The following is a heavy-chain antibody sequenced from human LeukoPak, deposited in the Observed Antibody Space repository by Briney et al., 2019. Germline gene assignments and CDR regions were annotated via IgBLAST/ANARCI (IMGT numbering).Heavy chain of an antibody. J-gene: IGHJ4*02. CDR3: ARDEYGGPFDY. V-gene: IGHV4-59*01. Sequence: SETLSLTCTVSGGSINNYYWNWIRQPPGQGLEWIGYMSYSGNTYYNPSLKSRVTISVDMSKNQFYLQMSSVTAADTAVYYCARDEYGGPFDYWGQGALVTVSS. CDR1: GGSINNYY. CDR2: MSYSGNT. D-gene: IGHD4/OR15-4a*01.